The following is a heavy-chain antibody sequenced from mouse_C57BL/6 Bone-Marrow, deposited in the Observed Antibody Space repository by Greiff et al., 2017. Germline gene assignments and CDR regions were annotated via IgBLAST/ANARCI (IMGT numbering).Heavy chain of an antibody. CDR2: IDPSDSET. J-gene: IGHJ1*03. V-gene: IGHV1-52*01. Sequence: VQLQQPGAELVRPGSSVKLSCKASGYTFTSYWMHWVKQRPIQGLEWIGNIDPSDSETHSNQKFKDKATLTVDKSSSTAYMQLSSLTSEDSAVYYCATYYYGSRRYFDVWGTGTTVTVSS. CDR1: GYTFTSYW. D-gene: IGHD1-1*01. CDR3: ATYYYGSRRYFDV.